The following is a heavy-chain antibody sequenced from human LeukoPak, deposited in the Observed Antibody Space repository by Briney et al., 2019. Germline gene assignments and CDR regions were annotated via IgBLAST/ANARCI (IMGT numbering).Heavy chain of an antibody. CDR1: GGTFSSYA. CDR3: ARERDSSGYYYFDY. V-gene: IGHV1-69*13. CDR2: IIPIFGTA. J-gene: IGHJ4*02. D-gene: IGHD3-22*01. Sequence: SVKVSCKASGGTFSSYAISWVRQAPGQGLEWMGGIIPIFGTANYAQKFQGRVTITADESTSTAHMELSSLRSEDTAVYYCARERDSSGYYYFDYWGQGTLVTVSS.